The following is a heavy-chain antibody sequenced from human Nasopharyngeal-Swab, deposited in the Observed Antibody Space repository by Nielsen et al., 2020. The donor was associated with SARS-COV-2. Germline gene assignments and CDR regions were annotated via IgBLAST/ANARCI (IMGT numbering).Heavy chain of an antibody. J-gene: IGHJ4*02. Sequence: SETLSLTCAVSGGSISSGGYSWSWIRQPPGKGLEWIGYIYHSGSTYYNPSLKSRATISVDRSKNQFSLKLSSVTAADTAVYYCARGGVVPWFDYWGQGTLVTVSS. CDR3: ARGGVVPWFDY. CDR2: IYHSGST. CDR1: GGSISSGGYS. D-gene: IGHD3-3*01. V-gene: IGHV4-30-2*01.